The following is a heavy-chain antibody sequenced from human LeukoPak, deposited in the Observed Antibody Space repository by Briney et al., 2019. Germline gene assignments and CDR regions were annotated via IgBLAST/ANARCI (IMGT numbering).Heavy chain of an antibody. V-gene: IGHV6-1*01. D-gene: IGHD6-13*01. Sequence: SQTLSLTCAISGDSVSSNSAAWNWIRQSPSRGLEWLGRTYYRSKWYNDYAVSVKSRITINPDTSKNQFSLQLNSVTPEDTAVYYCARGGYSSSWYYYYYYMDVWGKGTTVTVSS. CDR3: ARGGYSSSWYYYYYYMDV. CDR2: TYYRSKWYN. J-gene: IGHJ6*03. CDR1: GDSVSSNSAA.